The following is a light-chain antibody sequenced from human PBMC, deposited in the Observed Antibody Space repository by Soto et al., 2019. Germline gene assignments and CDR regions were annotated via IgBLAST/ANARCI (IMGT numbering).Light chain of an antibody. CDR2: EIS. J-gene: IGLJ3*02. CDR3: SSYTSSSTLV. Sequence: QSALTQPASVSGSPGQSITISCTGTSSDVGGYNYVSWYQQHPGKAPKLMIYEISNRPSGVYNRFSGSKSGNTASLTISGLQPEDEADYYCSSYTSSSTLVFGGGTKVTVL. V-gene: IGLV2-14*01. CDR1: SSDVGGYNY.